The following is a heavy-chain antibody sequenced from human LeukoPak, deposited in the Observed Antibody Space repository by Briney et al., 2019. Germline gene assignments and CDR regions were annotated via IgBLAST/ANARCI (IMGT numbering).Heavy chain of an antibody. CDR3: AKDRSYGSGSYWLDFDY. J-gene: IGHJ4*02. D-gene: IGHD3-10*01. CDR1: GFTVSSNY. V-gene: IGHV3-53*05. CDR2: IYSGGSI. Sequence: PGGSLRLSCAASGFTVSSNYMNWVRQAPGKGLEWVSVIYSGGSIYYTDSVKGRFTISRDNAKNSLYLQMNSLRAEDTAFYYCAKDRSYGSGSYWLDFDYWGQGTLVTVSS.